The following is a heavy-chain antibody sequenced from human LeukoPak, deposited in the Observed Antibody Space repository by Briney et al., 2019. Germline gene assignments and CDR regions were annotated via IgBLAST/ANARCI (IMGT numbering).Heavy chain of an antibody. J-gene: IGHJ4*02. CDR2: IYYSGST. D-gene: IGHD2-2*01. V-gene: IGHV4-59*11. CDR1: GGSISSHY. CDR3: AREYCSSTSCQYYFDY. Sequence: SETLSLTCTVSGGSISSHYWSWIRQPPGKGLEWIGYIYYSGSTNHNPSLKSRVTISVDTSKNQFSLKLSSVTAADTAVYYCAREYCSSTSCQYYFDYWGQGTLVTVSS.